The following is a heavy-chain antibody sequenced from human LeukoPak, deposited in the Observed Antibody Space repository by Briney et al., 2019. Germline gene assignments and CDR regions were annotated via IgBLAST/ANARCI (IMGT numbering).Heavy chain of an antibody. V-gene: IGHV4-34*01. D-gene: IGHD3-9*01. Sequence: PSETLSLTCAVYGGSFSGYYWSWIRQPPGKGLEWIGEINHSGSTNYNPSLKSRVTISVDTSKNQFSLKLSSVTAADTAVYYCARGTLTAYWPGAYYFDYWGQGTLVTVSS. J-gene: IGHJ4*02. CDR3: ARGTLTAYWPGAYYFDY. CDR2: INHSGST. CDR1: GGSFSGYY.